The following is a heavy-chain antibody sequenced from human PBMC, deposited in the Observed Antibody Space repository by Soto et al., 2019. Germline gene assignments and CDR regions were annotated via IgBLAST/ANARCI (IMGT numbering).Heavy chain of an antibody. J-gene: IGHJ6*02. CDR2: IYPGDSDT. CDR3: ARTRSFTLGFYYDGMDA. D-gene: IGHD6-6*01. CDR1: GYSFASYW. V-gene: IGHV5-51*01. Sequence: GESLKISCQGSGYSFASYWIGWVRQMPGKDLEWMGIIYPGDSDTRYSPSFQGQVTISADKSLRTAYLQWTSLKASDTDLYYCARTRSFTLGFYYDGMDAWGQGTTVTVS.